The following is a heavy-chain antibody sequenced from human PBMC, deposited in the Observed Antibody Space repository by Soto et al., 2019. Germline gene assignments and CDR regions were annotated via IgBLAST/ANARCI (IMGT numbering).Heavy chain of an antibody. CDR1: GFTFRNFG. Sequence: PXGSLRLSCAASGFTFRNFGLYWVLQAPGKGLEWVAVISYDGTKKYYAESVKGRFSISRDNSKNTLYLQMNSLRVEDTAVYYCAKDLTVKGTFYYNYYGMDVWGRGTTVTVSS. V-gene: IGHV3-30*18. CDR3: AKDLTVKGTFYYNYYGMDV. CDR2: ISYDGTKK. J-gene: IGHJ6*02. D-gene: IGHD1-1*01.